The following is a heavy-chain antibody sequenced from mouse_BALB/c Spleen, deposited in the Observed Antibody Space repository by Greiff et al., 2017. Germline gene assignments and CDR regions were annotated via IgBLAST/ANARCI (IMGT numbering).Heavy chain of an antibody. Sequence: EVQGVESGGGLVKPGGSLKLSCAASGFTFSDYYMYWVRQTPEKRLEWVATISDGGSYTYYPDSVKGRFTISRDNAKNNLYLQMSSLKSEDTAMYYCARGGLWGYFDYWGQGTTLTVSS. V-gene: IGHV5-4*02. J-gene: IGHJ2*01. CDR3: ARGGLWGYFDY. D-gene: IGHD1-1*02. CDR1: GFTFSDYY. CDR2: ISDGGSYT.